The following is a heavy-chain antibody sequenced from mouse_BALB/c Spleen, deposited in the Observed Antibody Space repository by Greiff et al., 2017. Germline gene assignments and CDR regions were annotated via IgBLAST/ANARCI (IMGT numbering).Heavy chain of an antibody. J-gene: IGHJ3*01. Sequence: EVKVVESGGGLVKPGGSLKLSCAASGFTFSSYAMSWVRQTPEKRLEWVASISSGGSTYYPDSVKGRFTISRDNARNILYLQMSSLRSEDTAMYYCARGKTYYDYDRAWFAYWGQGTLVTVSA. D-gene: IGHD2-4*01. CDR2: ISSGGST. CDR3: ARGKTYYDYDRAWFAY. V-gene: IGHV5-6-5*01. CDR1: GFTFSSYA.